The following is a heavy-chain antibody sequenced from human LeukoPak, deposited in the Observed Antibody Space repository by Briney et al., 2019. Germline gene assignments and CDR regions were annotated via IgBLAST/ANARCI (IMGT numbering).Heavy chain of an antibody. V-gene: IGHV1-69*05. CDR2: IIPIFGTA. D-gene: IGHD1-26*01. CDR1: GGTFSSYA. J-gene: IGHJ4*02. Sequence: SVKVTCKASGGTFSSYAISWVRQAPGQGLEWMGGIIPIFGTANYAQKFQGRVTITTDESTSTADMELSSLRSEDTAVYYCARGGDSVSCHIDYWGQGTLVTVSS. CDR3: ARGGDSVSCHIDY.